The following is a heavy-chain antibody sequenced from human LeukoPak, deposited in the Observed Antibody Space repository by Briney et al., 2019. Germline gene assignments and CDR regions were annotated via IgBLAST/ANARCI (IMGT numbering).Heavy chain of an antibody. CDR2: IIPIFGTA. D-gene: IGHD5-24*01. J-gene: IGHJ4*02. CDR3: AIKRTDGFDY. Sequence: SVKVSCKASGGTFSSYAISWVRQAPGQGLEWMGGIIPIFGTANYAQKFQGRVTITADESTSTAYMELRSLRSDDTAVYYCAIKRTDGFDYWGQGTLVTVSS. V-gene: IGHV1-69*13. CDR1: GGTFSSYA.